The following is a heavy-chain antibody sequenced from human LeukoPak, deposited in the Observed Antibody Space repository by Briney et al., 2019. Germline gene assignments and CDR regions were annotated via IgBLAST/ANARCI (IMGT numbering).Heavy chain of an antibody. CDR2: IKEDGSEK. CDR1: GFTFSSYW. V-gene: IGHV3-7*01. J-gene: IGHJ4*02. D-gene: IGHD1-26*01. Sequence: GGSRRLSFAASGFTFSSYWLSWVRQAPGKGREGGANIKEDGSEKYYVDSVKGRFTISRDNAKNSLYLQMNSLRAEDTAVYYCARDSWELLGGLDYWGQGTLVTVSS. CDR3: ARDSWELLGGLDY.